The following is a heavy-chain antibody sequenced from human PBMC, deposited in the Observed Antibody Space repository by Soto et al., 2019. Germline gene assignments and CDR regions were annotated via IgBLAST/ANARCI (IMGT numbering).Heavy chain of an antibody. CDR3: ARDIVVVPAAIYPLYGMDV. CDR2: IWYDGSNK. CDR1: GFTFSSYG. Sequence: SLRLSCAASGFTFSSYGMHWVRQAPGKGLEWVAVIWYDGSNKYYADSVKGRFTISRDNSKNTLYLQMNSLRAEDTAVYYCARDIVVVPAAIYPLYGMDVWGQGTTVTVSS. J-gene: IGHJ6*02. V-gene: IGHV3-33*01. D-gene: IGHD2-2*01.